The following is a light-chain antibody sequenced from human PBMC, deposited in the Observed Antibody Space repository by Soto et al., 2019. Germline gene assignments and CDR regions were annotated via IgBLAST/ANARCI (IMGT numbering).Light chain of an antibody. V-gene: IGLV7-46*01. CDR1: TGAVTSGHY. Sequence: QAVVTQEPSLTVSPGGTVTLTCGSSTGAVTSGHYPYWFQQKPGQAPRTLIYDTTNRHSWTPARFSGSLLGGKAALTLSGAQPEDEAEYYCLLSYNGPYVFGTGTKVTDL. CDR3: LLSYNGPYV. CDR2: DTT. J-gene: IGLJ1*01.